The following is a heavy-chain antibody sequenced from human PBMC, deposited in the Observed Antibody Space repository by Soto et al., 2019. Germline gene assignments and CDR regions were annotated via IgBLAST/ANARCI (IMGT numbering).Heavy chain of an antibody. J-gene: IGHJ4*02. V-gene: IGHV5-10-1*01. CDR2: IDPSDSYT. CDR3: TGHTGYDSSLDY. CDR1: GYTFTGHW. D-gene: IGHD5-12*01. Sequence: GESLKISCQGSGYTFTGHWISWVRQMPGKGLEWMGRIDPSDSYTDYSPTVQGHVTMSADKPINTAYLQWSSLQASDTAVYYCTGHTGYDSSLDYWGQGTLVTV.